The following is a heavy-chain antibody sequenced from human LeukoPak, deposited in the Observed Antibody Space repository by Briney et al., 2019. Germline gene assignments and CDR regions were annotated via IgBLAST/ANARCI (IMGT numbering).Heavy chain of an antibody. J-gene: IGHJ6*03. D-gene: IGHD3-10*01. CDR1: GFTFSNAW. CDR2: IKSKTDGGTT. CDR3: TTDPSRSGYYYYYMDV. V-gene: IGHV3-15*01. Sequence: GGSLRLSCAASGFTFSNAWISWVRQAPGKGLEWVGRIKSKTDGGTTDYAAPVKGRFTISRDDSKNTLYLQMNSLKTEDTAVYYCTTDPSRSGYYYYYMDVWGKGTTVTVSS.